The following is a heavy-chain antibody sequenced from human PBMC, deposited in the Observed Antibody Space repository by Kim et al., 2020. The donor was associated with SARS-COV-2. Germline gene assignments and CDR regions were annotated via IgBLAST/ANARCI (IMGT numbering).Heavy chain of an antibody. Sequence: SETLSLTCAVYGGSFNGYSWNWIRQPPGKGLEWIGGINHSGSTTYNPSFNSRVTLSVDRSKNQFSLKVTSVTAEDTAVYYCARAPPCGLSTCYETAFWGQGTLVAVSS. CDR2: INHSGST. CDR3: ARAPPCGLSTCYETAF. D-gene: IGHD2-2*01. J-gene: IGHJ1*01. V-gene: IGHV4-34*01. CDR1: GGSFNGYS.